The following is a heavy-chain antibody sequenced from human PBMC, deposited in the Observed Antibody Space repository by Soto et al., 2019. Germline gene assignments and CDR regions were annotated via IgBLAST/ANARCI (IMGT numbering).Heavy chain of an antibody. J-gene: IGHJ5*02. CDR1: GYTFTSYG. Sequence: KVSCKASGYTFTSYGIHWVRQAPGQRLEWMGWINAANGDTKYSPKFQGRVTITRDTSASTAYMELSSLRSEDTAVYYCVRRHVSATGIDWFDPWGQGTLVAVSS. V-gene: IGHV1-3*01. CDR3: VRRHVSATGIDWFDP. D-gene: IGHD6-13*01. CDR2: INAANGDT.